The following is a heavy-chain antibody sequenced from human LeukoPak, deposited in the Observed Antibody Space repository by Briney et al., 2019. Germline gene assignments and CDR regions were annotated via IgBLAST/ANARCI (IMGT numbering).Heavy chain of an antibody. D-gene: IGHD2-2*01. V-gene: IGHV1-18*01. CDR1: GYTFTSYG. Sequence: ASVKVSCKASGYTFTSYGISWVRQAPGQGLEWMGWISAYNGNTNYAQKLQGRVTITTDTSTSTAYMELRSLRSDDTAVYYCARDLRKYCSSTSCSQSDYWGQGTLVTVSS. CDR3: ARDLRKYCSSTSCSQSDY. J-gene: IGHJ4*02. CDR2: ISAYNGNT.